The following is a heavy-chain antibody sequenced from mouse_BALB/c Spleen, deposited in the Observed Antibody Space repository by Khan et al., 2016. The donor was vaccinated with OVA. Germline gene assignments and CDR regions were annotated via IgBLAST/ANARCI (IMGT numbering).Heavy chain of an antibody. V-gene: IGHV3-2*02. D-gene: IGHD1-1*01. CDR3: ARVYGGDFDY. CDR1: GYSITTDYA. CDR2: ISYNGNT. Sequence: EVQLVESGPGLVKPSQSLSLTCTVTGYSITTDYAWNWIRQFPGNKLEWMGFISYNGNTKYNPSLKSRISITRDTSKNQIFLQLKSVTTEDTARYYCARVYGGDFDYWGQGTTLTVSS. J-gene: IGHJ2*01.